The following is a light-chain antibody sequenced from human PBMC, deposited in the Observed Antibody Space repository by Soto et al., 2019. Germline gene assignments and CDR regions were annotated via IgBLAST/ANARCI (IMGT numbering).Light chain of an antibody. Sequence: EIVMTQSPATLSVSPGERATLSCRASQTISSNLAWYQQKPGQAPRLLIYGASTRATGIPARFSGSGSGTEFTLAISSLQSEDLAGYYCQQYNEWPLWTFGQGTKVEIK. CDR1: QTISSN. CDR3: QQYNEWPLWT. J-gene: IGKJ1*01. CDR2: GAS. V-gene: IGKV3-15*01.